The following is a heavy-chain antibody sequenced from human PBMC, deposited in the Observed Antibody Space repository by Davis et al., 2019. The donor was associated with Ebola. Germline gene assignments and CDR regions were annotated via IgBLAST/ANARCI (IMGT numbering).Heavy chain of an antibody. CDR3: ARGGHSSSWFKY. CDR2: MNPNSGNT. D-gene: IGHD6-13*01. J-gene: IGHJ4*02. Sequence: ASVTVSCKASGYTFTNYDINWVRQATGQGLEWMGWMNPNSGNTGYAEKFQGRVTITRNTSISTAYMELTSLRSEDTAVYYCARGGHSSSWFKYWGQGTLVTVSS. V-gene: IGHV1-8*03. CDR1: GYTFTNYD.